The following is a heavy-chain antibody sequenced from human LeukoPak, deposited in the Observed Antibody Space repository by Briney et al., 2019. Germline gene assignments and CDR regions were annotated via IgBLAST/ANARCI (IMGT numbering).Heavy chain of an antibody. J-gene: IGHJ4*02. V-gene: IGHV3-23*01. D-gene: IGHD6-19*01. CDR3: AKDHLPGIVVADRDY. CDR2: ISGSGGST. CDR1: GFTFSSDA. Sequence: GGSLRLSCAASGFTFSSDAMSWVRQAPGKGLEWVSAISGSGGSTYYADSVKGRFTISRDNSKNTLYLQINSLRAEDTAVYYCAKDHLPGIVVADRDYWGQGTLVTVSS.